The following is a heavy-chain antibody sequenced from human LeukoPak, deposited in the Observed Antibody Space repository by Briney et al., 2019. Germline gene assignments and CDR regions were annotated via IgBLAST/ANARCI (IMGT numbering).Heavy chain of an antibody. CDR2: INSDGSST. J-gene: IGHJ4*02. CDR3: ARVVGDGYSPYFDY. CDR1: GFTFSSYS. D-gene: IGHD5-24*01. V-gene: IGHV3-74*01. Sequence: PGGSLRLSCAASGFTFSSYSMNWVRQAPGKGLVWVSRINSDGSSTSYADSVKGRFTISRDNAENTLYLQMNSLRAEDTAVYYCARVVGDGYSPYFDYWGQGTLVTVSS.